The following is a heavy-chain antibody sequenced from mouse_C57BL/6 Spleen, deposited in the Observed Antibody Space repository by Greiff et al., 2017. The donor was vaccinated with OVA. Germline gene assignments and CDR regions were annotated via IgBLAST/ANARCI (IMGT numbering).Heavy chain of an antibody. V-gene: IGHV7-3*01. Sequence: EVMLVESGGGLVQPGGSLSLSCAASGFTFTDYYMSWVRQPPGKALEWLGFIRNKANGYTTEYSASVKGRFTISRDNSQSILYLQMNALRAEDSATYYCARSSYGNYEGYYFDYWGQGTTLTVSS. J-gene: IGHJ2*01. CDR2: IRNKANGYTT. CDR1: GFTFTDYY. CDR3: ARSSYGNYEGYYFDY. D-gene: IGHD2-1*01.